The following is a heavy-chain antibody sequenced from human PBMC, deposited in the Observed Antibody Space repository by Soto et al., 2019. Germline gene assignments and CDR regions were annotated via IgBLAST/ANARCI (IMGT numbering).Heavy chain of an antibody. Sequence: QVQLVQSGAEVKKPGSSVKVSCKASGGTFSSYAISWVRQDPGQGLEWMGGIIPIFGTANYAQKFQGRVTITPDESTSTAYMEISSLRSEDTAVYYCASPGITGTWVYYYGMDVWGQGTTVTVSS. V-gene: IGHV1-69*05. D-gene: IGHD1-7*01. CDR3: ASPGITGTWVYYYGMDV. J-gene: IGHJ6*02. CDR1: GGTFSSYA. CDR2: IIPIFGTA.